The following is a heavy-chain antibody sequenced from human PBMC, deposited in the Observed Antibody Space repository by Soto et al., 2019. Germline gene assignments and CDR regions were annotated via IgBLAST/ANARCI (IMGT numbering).Heavy chain of an antibody. D-gene: IGHD4-17*01. CDR1: GGSISSYY. Sequence: SETLSLTCTVSGGSISSYYWSWIRQPPGKGLEWIGYVYYSGTTNYNPSLKSRVTISVDLSKNQFSLRLSSVTTADTALYYCARTTAVPNTLRSRYFFDYWGQGTLVTVSS. J-gene: IGHJ4*02. CDR2: VYYSGTT. V-gene: IGHV4-59*01. CDR3: ARTTAVPNTLRSRYFFDY.